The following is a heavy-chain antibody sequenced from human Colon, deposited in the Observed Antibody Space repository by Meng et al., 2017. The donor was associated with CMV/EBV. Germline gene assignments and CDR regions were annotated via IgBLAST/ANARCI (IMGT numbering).Heavy chain of an antibody. V-gene: IGHV5-51*01. D-gene: IGHD1-26*01. CDR1: GYHFANYW. CDR2: VYPGDADP. Sequence: SGYHFANYWLGWVRQVPGEGLAWMGIVYPGDADPKYSPSFQGQVTISADQSTTTAYLQWSRLKASDSAMYFCARQGIVGTPYYFDYWGQGTLVTVSS. CDR3: ARQGIVGTPYYFDY. J-gene: IGHJ4*02.